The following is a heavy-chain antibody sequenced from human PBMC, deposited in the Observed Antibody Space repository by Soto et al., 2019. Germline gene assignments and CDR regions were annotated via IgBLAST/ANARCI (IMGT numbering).Heavy chain of an antibody. Sequence: AGGSLRLSCAASGFTFSSYAMSWVRQAPGKGLEWVSAISGSGGSTYYADSVKGRFTISRDNSKNTLYLQMNSLRAEDTAVYYCAKEGTGYCSSTSCEGGYYYYYYGMAVWGQGTTVTVSS. CDR2: ISGSGGST. J-gene: IGHJ6*02. V-gene: IGHV3-23*01. D-gene: IGHD2-2*01. CDR3: AKEGTGYCSSTSCEGGYYYYYYGMAV. CDR1: GFTFSSYA.